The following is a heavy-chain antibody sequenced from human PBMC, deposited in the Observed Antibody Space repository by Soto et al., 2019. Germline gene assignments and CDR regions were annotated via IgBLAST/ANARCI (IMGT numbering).Heavy chain of an antibody. CDR1: GGSISSYY. D-gene: IGHD2-15*01. CDR3: ARVVVAAPAYYYYGMDV. J-gene: IGHJ6*02. V-gene: IGHV4-59*01. CDR2: IYYSGST. Sequence: SETLSLTCTVSGGSISSYYWSWIRQPPGKGLEWIGYIYYSGSTNYNPSLKSRVTISVDTSKNQFSLKLSSVTAADTAVYYCARVVVAAPAYYYYGMDVWGQGTTVT.